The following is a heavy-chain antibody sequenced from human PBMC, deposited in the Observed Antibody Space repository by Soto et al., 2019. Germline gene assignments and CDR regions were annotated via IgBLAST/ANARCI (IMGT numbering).Heavy chain of an antibody. CDR2: ITSDGDST. Sequence: EVQLVETGGALVQPGGSLRLSCSVSGFTFSNYAMHCVRQAPGKGLEYVSGITSDGDSTWHADSVKDRFTISRDNSKNTLFLQMSSLRVEDTAIYFCVKGNQLLRYYFEFWGPGTLVTVSS. J-gene: IGHJ4*01. CDR3: VKGNQLLRYYFEF. D-gene: IGHD2-15*01. V-gene: IGHV3-64D*06. CDR1: GFTFSNYA.